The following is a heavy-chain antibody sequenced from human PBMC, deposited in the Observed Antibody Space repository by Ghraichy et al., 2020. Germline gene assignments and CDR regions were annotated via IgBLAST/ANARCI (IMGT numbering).Heavy chain of an antibody. CDR1: GFTFSNYD. CDR2: IGYDGSNK. CDR3: ALPLNWGSGYFDY. Sequence: GGSLRLSCAASGFTFSNYDIHWVRQAPGKGLEWVAVIGYDGSNKYYADSVKGRFTISRDNFKNTLSLQMNSLRAEDTAVYYCALPLNWGSGYFDYWGQGTLVTVSS. J-gene: IGHJ4*02. D-gene: IGHD7-27*01. V-gene: IGHV3-33*01.